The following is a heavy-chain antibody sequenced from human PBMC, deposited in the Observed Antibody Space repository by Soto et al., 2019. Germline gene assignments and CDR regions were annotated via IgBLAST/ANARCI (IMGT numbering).Heavy chain of an antibody. D-gene: IGHD6-13*01. V-gene: IGHV3-64*01. Sequence: EVQLVESGGGLVQPGGSLRLSCAASGFTFSSYAMHWVRQAPGKGLEYVSAISSNGGSTYYANSVKGRFTISRDNSKNTLYLQMGSLRAEDMAVYYCARGYSSSWYSDYYYYYMDVWGKGTTVTVSS. J-gene: IGHJ6*03. CDR2: ISSNGGST. CDR1: GFTFSSYA. CDR3: ARGYSSSWYSDYYYYYMDV.